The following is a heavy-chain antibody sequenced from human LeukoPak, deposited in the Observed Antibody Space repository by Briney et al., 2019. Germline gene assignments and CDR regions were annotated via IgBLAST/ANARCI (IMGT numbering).Heavy chain of an antibody. V-gene: IGHV4-39*01. CDR3: ARHKYYDILTGYSFDY. CDR1: GGSISSSSYY. CDR2: IYYSGST. D-gene: IGHD3-9*01. Sequence: PSETLSLTCTVSGGSISSSSYYWGWIRQPPGKGVEWFGSIYYSGSTYYNPSLKSRVTISVDTSKNQFSLKLSSVTAADTAVYYCARHKYYDILTGYSFDYWGQGTLVTVSS. J-gene: IGHJ4*02.